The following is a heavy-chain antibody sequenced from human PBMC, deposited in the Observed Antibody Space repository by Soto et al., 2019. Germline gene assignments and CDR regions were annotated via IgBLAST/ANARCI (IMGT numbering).Heavy chain of an antibody. CDR2: ISYDGSNK. V-gene: IGHV3-30*03. Sequence: GGSLRLSCAASGFSFSSFGMQWVRQAPGKGLEWVAVISYDGSNKYYADSVKDRFTISRDNSKKTLYLQMNSLRADDTAVYYCVAGQYFFDYCGQGTLVTVSS. D-gene: IGHD6-19*01. CDR1: GFSFSSFG. J-gene: IGHJ4*02. CDR3: VAGQYFFDY.